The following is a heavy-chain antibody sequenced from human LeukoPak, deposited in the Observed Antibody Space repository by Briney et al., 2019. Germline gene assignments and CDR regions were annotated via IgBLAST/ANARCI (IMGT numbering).Heavy chain of an antibody. J-gene: IGHJ4*02. CDR1: GCTFTDYY. D-gene: IGHD4-11*01. Sequence: ASVKVSCKTSGCTFTDYYIHWVRQAPGQGLEWMGWINPNSGETNSAQKFQGRVTMTGDTSISTAYMELRRVTSDDTAVYYCARDRDYSNTERGFDYWGQGTLVTVSS. V-gene: IGHV1-2*02. CDR2: INPNSGET. CDR3: ARDRDYSNTERGFDY.